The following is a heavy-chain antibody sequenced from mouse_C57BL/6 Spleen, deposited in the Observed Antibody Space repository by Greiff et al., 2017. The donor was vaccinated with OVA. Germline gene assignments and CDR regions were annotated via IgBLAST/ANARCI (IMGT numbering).Heavy chain of an antibody. CDR1: GYTFTDYY. Sequence: QVQLQQSGAGLVRPGASVKLSCKASGYTFTDYYINWVKQRPGQGLEWIARIYPGSGNTYYNEKFKGKATLTAEKSSSTAYMQLSSLTSEDSAVYFCARERDYFFAYWGQGTLVTVSA. J-gene: IGHJ3*01. CDR2: IYPGSGNT. CDR3: ARERDYFFAY. V-gene: IGHV1-76*01. D-gene: IGHD2-4*01.